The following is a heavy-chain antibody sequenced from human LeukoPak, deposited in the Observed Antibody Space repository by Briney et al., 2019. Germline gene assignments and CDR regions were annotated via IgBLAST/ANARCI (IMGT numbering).Heavy chain of an antibody. CDR3: ARGGTQLTFPV. CDR2: IYYSGSA. V-gene: IGHV4-59*01. J-gene: IGHJ4*02. CDR1: GGSISSYY. Sequence: SETLSLTCTVSGGSISSYYWSWIRQPPGKGLEWIGYIYYSGSANYNPSLKSRVTISVDTSKNQFSLKLASVSAADTAVYYCARGGTQLTFPVWGQGTLVTVSP. D-gene: IGHD4/OR15-4a*01.